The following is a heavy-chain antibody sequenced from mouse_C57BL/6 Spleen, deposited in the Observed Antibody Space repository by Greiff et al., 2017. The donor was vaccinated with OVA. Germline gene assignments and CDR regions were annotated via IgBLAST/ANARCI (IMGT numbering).Heavy chain of an antibody. CDR3: TRWVHMDY. Sequence: QQSGAELVRPGASVTLSCKASGYTFTDYEMHWVKQTPVHGLEWIGAIDPETGGTAYNQKFKGKAILTADKSSSTTYMELRSLTAEDSAVYYCTRWVHMDYGGQGTSVTVSS. CDR2: IDPETGGT. CDR1: GYTFTDYE. J-gene: IGHJ4*01. V-gene: IGHV1-15*01.